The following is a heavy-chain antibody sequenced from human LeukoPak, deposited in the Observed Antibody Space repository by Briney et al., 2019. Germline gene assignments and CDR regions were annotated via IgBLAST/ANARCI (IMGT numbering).Heavy chain of an antibody. J-gene: IGHJ4*02. CDR3: ARGPRGQRFDY. V-gene: IGHV1-46*02. Sequence: APVKVSFKASGYTFNTYYIHWVRQAPGQGLEWMGLINPGGGDTSYAQNLQGRVSMTRDTSTSTVYMELSNLLSEDTAVYYCARGPRGQRFDYWGQGTLVTVSS. CDR1: GYTFNTYY. D-gene: IGHD1-1*01. CDR2: INPGGGDT.